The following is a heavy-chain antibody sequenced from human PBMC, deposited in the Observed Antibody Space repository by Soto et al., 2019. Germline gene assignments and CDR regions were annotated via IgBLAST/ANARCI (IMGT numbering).Heavy chain of an antibody. CDR2: ITSSGTT. D-gene: IGHD2-2*02. V-gene: IGHV4-34*01. J-gene: IGHJ5*01. CDR1: GGSFSDSY. CDR3: ARGRPAIAIRWFDS. Sequence: PSETLSLTCAVFGGSFSDSYWSWIRQSPGKGLEWIGEITSSGTTYYNPSLKSRVTISGDTSKNQFSLEVRSVTAADTAVYYCARGRPAIAIRWFDSWGQGTLVTVSS.